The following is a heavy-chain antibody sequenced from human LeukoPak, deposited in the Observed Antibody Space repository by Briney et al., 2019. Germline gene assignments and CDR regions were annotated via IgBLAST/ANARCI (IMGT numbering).Heavy chain of an antibody. Sequence: SQTLSLTCTVPGGSISSYYWSWIRQPPGKGLEWIGYIYYSGSTYYNPSLKSRVTISVDTSKNQFSLKLSSVTAADTAVYYCAREPGWLQPYFDYWGQGTLVTVSS. CDR3: AREPGWLQPYFDY. V-gene: IGHV4-30-4*08. D-gene: IGHD5-24*01. J-gene: IGHJ4*02. CDR2: IYYSGST. CDR1: GGSISSYY.